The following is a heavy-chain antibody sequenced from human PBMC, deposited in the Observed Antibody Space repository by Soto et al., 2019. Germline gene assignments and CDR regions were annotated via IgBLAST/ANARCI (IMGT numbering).Heavy chain of an antibody. CDR3: AKRGSEYTSSSYFGMDV. V-gene: IGHV3-30*18. J-gene: IGHJ6*02. CDR2: ISYDDSDK. D-gene: IGHD6-6*01. Sequence: PGGSLRLSCVASGFTFKTYGMHWVRQAPGKGLEWVAVISYDDSDKFYAESLKGRFTISRDNSNNTLFLQVSSLRVDDTAVYYCAKRGSEYTSSSYFGMDVWGQGTTVTVSS. CDR1: GFTFKTYG.